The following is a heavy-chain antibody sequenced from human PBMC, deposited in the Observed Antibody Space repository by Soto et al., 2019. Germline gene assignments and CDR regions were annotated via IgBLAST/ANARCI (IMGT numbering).Heavy chain of an antibody. D-gene: IGHD3-22*01. Sequence: LGESLKISCKGSGYSFTSYWISWVRQMPGKGLEWMGRIDPSDSYTNYSPSFQGHVTISADKSISTAYLQWSSLKASDTAMYYCAWLTYYYDSSGPGDYYGMDVWGQGTTVTVSS. CDR1: GYSFTSYW. CDR3: AWLTYYYDSSGPGDYYGMDV. J-gene: IGHJ6*02. CDR2: IDPSDSYT. V-gene: IGHV5-10-1*01.